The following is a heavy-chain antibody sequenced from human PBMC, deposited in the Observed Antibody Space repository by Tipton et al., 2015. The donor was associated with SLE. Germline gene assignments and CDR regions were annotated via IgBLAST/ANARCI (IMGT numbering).Heavy chain of an antibody. V-gene: IGHV4-39*07. J-gene: IGHJ4*02. CDR2: VNHSGST. Sequence: TLSLTCTVSGGSISSSSYYWGWIRQPPGKGLEWIGEVNHSGSTNYNPSLKSRVTISVDTSKNQFSLKLTSVTAADTAVYYCARGPMYCGGDCYPYWGQGTLVTVSS. CDR1: GGSISSSSYY. D-gene: IGHD2-21*02. CDR3: ARGPMYCGGDCYPY.